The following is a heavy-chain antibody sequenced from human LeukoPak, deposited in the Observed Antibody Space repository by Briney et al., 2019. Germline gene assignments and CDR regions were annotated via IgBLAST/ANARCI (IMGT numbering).Heavy chain of an antibody. CDR3: ARAPYSKSLDY. J-gene: IGHJ4*02. V-gene: IGHV3-30-3*01. Sequence: GGSLRLSCAASGFTFSSYAMHWVRQAPGKGLEWVAVISYDGSNKYYADSVKGRFTISRDNSKNTLYLQMNSLRAEDTAVYYCARAPYSKSLDYWGQGTLVTVSP. CDR1: GFTFSSYA. D-gene: IGHD4-4*01. CDR2: ISYDGSNK.